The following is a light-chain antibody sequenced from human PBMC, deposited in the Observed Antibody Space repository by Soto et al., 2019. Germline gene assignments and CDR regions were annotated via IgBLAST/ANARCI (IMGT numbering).Light chain of an antibody. CDR3: QQYNRYSLT. CDR2: DAS. Sequence: DIQMTQSPSTLSASVGDRVTITCRASQSISSWLAWYQQKPGKTPKLLIYDASSLESGVPSRFSGSGSDPLFTLTINNLQPDDFATYHCQQYNRYSLTFGGGTKVEIK. J-gene: IGKJ4*01. CDR1: QSISSW. V-gene: IGKV1-5*01.